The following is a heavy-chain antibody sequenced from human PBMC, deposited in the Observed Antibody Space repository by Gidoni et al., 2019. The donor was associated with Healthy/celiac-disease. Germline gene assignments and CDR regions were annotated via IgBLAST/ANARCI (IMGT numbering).Heavy chain of an antibody. D-gene: IGHD3-22*01. CDR1: GFTFSSYG. Sequence: QVQLVESGGGVVQPGRSLRLSCAASGFTFSSYGMHWVRQAPGKGLEWVAVIWYDGSNKYYADSVKGRFTISRDNSKNTLYLQMNSLRAEDTAVYYCARLLHYDSSGYDAFDIWGQGTMVTVSS. CDR2: IWYDGSNK. J-gene: IGHJ3*02. CDR3: ARLLHYDSSGYDAFDI. V-gene: IGHV3-33*01.